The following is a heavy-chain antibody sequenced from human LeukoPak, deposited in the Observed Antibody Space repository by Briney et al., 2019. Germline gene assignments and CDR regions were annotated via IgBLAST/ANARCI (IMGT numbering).Heavy chain of an antibody. CDR2: MNPNSGNT. CDR1: GYTFTSYD. J-gene: IGHJ4*02. CDR3: ARGRIAVAGENDY. V-gene: IGHV1-8*01. Sequence: ASVKVSCKASGYTFTSYDINWVRQATGQGLEWMGWMNPNSGNTGYAQKFQGRVTMTRNTSISTAYMELSSLRSDDTAVYYCARGRIAVAGENDYWGQGTLVTVSS. D-gene: IGHD6-19*01.